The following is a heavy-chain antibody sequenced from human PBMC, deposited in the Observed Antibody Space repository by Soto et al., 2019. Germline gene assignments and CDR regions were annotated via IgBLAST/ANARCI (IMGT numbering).Heavy chain of an antibody. Sequence: SETLTLTCAVSGYTISSGYYRGWIRQPPGKGLEWIGSIYHSGRTYYNPSLKSRVTISVDTTKNQFSLKLSLVTAADTAVYYCERGQVGPYCSGGSCPNDAFDIWGQGTMVTVSS. CDR3: ERGQVGPYCSGGSCPNDAFDI. CDR1: GYTISSGYY. D-gene: IGHD2-15*01. V-gene: IGHV4-38-2*01. CDR2: IYHSGRT. J-gene: IGHJ3*02.